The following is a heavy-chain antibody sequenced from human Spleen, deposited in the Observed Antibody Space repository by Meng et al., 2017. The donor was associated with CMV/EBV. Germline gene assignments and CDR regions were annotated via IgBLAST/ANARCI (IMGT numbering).Heavy chain of an antibody. CDR1: GYPFTDNY. CDR3: ARKHLLSWFDP. V-gene: IGHV1-2*02. Sequence: ASVKVSCKASGYPFTDNYIHWVRQAPGQGLEWMGWVNPNSGDTYYARKFQDRVTMTRDTSISTAYMELNNLRLDDTAVYYCARKHLLSWFDPWGQGTLVTVSS. CDR2: VNPNSGDT. J-gene: IGHJ5*02.